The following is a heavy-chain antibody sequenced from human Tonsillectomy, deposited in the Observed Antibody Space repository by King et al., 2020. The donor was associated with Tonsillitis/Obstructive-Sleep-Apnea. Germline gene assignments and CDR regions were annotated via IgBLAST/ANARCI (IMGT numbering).Heavy chain of an antibody. D-gene: IGHD3-3*01. CDR3: ATSPITIFGVGSYYFDH. J-gene: IGHJ4*02. CDR1: GYTFSTYW. Sequence: QLVQSGAEVKKPGASLKISCNVSGYTFSTYWIGWVRQMPGKGLEWMGIIFPADSDTRYSPTFQGQVTISADKSIRTAYLQWSSLKAADTAMYYCATSPITIFGVGSYYFDHWGPGTRVTVSS. CDR2: IFPADSDT. V-gene: IGHV5-51*01.